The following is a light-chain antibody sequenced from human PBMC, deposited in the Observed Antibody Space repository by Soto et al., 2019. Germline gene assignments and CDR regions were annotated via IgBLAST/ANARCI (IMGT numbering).Light chain of an antibody. V-gene: IGKV1-12*01. J-gene: IGKJ1*01. CDR1: QDIRSW. CDR2: AAS. CDR3: QHYSKWPPVRT. Sequence: DVQMTQSPSSVSASVGDRVTITCRASQDIRSWLTWYQQKPGQAPKLLIYAASTLQNGVPSRFSGSGSGTDFTLTISGLQPEDFALYYCQHYSKWPPVRTFGQGTKVEI.